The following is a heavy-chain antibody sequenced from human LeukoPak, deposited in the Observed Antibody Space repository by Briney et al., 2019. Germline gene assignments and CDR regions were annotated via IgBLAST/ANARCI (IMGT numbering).Heavy chain of an antibody. Sequence: GGSLRLSCAASGFTFSSYSMNWIRQAPGKGLEWVSSISSSTSYIYYADSVKGRFTISKDNAKNSLYLQMNGLRAEDTAVYYCARAGGSTVPHSDYWGQGTLVTVSS. D-gene: IGHD4-17*01. CDR2: ISSSTSYI. CDR3: ARAGGSTVPHSDY. CDR1: GFTFSSYS. J-gene: IGHJ4*02. V-gene: IGHV3-21*01.